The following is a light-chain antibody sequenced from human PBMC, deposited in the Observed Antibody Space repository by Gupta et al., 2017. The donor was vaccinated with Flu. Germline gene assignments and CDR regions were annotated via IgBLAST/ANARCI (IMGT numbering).Light chain of an antibody. V-gene: IGLV3-25*02. CDR3: HSTDISGSYV. J-gene: IGLJ1*01. CDR1: ALPKQY. CDR2: KDS. Sequence: SSELTPPPSVSVSPGQTARTTCSGDALPKQYAYWYQQKPDQAPLLVIYKDSRRPAGIPGRFSGSSSGTTVTITISVDEEDEGADYYCHSTDISGSYVFGTGTKVTVL.